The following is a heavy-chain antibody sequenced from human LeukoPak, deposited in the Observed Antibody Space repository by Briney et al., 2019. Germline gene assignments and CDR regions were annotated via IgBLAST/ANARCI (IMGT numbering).Heavy chain of an antibody. CDR3: ARVSTMVRGVISTHFDY. CDR1: GFTFSSYG. Sequence: GGSLRLSCAASGFTFSSYGMHWVRQAPGKGLEWVAVIWYDGSNKYYADSVKGRFTISRDNSKNTLYLQMNSLRAEDTAVYYRARVSTMVRGVISTHFDYWGQGTLVTVSS. J-gene: IGHJ4*02. CDR2: IWYDGSNK. V-gene: IGHV3-33*01. D-gene: IGHD3-10*01.